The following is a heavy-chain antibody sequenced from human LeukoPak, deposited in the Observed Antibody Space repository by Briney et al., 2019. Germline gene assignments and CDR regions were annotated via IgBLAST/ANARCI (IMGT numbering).Heavy chain of an antibody. J-gene: IGHJ6*02. CDR3: ASIQSYYFGLDV. Sequence: SQTLSLTCTVSGGSISSGSYYWSWIRQPAGKGLEWIGRINTSGSTNYNPSLKSRVTISVDTSKNQFSLKLSSVTAADTAVYYCASIQSYYFGLDVWGQGTTVIVSS. D-gene: IGHD4-11*01. CDR2: INTSGST. CDR1: GGSISSGSYY. V-gene: IGHV4-61*02.